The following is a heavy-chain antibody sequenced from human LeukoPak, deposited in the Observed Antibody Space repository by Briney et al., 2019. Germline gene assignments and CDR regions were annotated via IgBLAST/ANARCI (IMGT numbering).Heavy chain of an antibody. CDR2: ISWNSGYI. CDR1: GFTFDNYA. D-gene: IGHD6-19*01. CDR3: AKVRGTYSSGYFFDY. V-gene: IGHV3-9*01. Sequence: PGGSLRLSCAASGFTFDNYAMHWVRHAPGKCLEWLSIISWNSGYIGYADSVKGRFTISRDNAKKSLDLQMNSLRAEDTAFYYCAKVRGTYSSGYFFDYWGQGTLVTVSS. J-gene: IGHJ4*02.